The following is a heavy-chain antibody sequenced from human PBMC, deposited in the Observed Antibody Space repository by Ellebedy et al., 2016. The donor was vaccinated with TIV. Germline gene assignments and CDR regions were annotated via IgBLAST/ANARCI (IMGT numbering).Heavy chain of an antibody. V-gene: IGHV3-30*04. CDR1: GFTFSSSI. CDR3: VRDSTHGYDDY. J-gene: IGHJ4*02. CDR2: ISPDGRDK. D-gene: IGHD5-24*01. Sequence: GESLKISRAASGFTFSSSILHWIRQAPGKGLEWVALISPDGRDKQYGDSVKGRSTISRDDSRNSLYLQMNSLRVEDTAVYYCVRDSTHGYDDYWGQGTLVTVSS.